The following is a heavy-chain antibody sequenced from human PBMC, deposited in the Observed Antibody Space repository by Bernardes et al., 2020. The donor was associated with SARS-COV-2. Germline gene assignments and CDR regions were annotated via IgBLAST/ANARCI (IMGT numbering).Heavy chain of an antibody. CDR3: ARIREAAADGMDV. V-gene: IGHV4-34*01. D-gene: IGHD6-13*01. CDR2: INHSGST. CDR1: GGSFSGYY. J-gene: IGHJ6*02. Sequence: SETLSLTCAVYGGSFSGYYWSWIRQPPGKGLEWIGEINHSGSTNYNPSLKSRVTISVDTSKNQFSLKLSSVTAADTAVYYCARIREAAADGMDVWGQGTTVTVSS.